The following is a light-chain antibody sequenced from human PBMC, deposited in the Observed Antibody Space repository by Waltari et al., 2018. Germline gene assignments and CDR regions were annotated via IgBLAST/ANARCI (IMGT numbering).Light chain of an antibody. J-gene: IGLJ1*01. CDR1: SSDVGGYNY. CDR2: EVS. V-gene: IGLV2-8*01. Sequence: QSALTQPPSASGSPGQSVTLSCTGTSSDVGGYNYVSWYQQHPGKAPNLMIYEVSKRPSGVPDRFSGSKSGNTASLTVSGLQAEDEADYYCSSYAGSNNYVFGTGTKVTVL. CDR3: SSYAGSNNYV.